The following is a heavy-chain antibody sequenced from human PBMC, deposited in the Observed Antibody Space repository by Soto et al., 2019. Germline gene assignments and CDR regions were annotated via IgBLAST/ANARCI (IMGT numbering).Heavy chain of an antibody. CDR2: ISGGGAAT. V-gene: IGHV3-23*01. D-gene: IGHD3-10*01. CDR3: ARKVPGSTTRPDYWYFDL. J-gene: IGHJ2*01. CDR1: GFTFISYA. Sequence: EGQLLESGGGLVQPGGSLRLSCAASGFTFISYAMNWVRQAPGKGLQWVSAISGGGAATFYADSVKGRFTISRDNSRNTVTLQKNSLGADDAAVYYCARKVPGSTTRPDYWYFDLWGRGTLVTVSS.